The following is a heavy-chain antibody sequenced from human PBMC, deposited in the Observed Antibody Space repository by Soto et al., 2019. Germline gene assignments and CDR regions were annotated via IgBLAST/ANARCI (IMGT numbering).Heavy chain of an antibody. D-gene: IGHD6-6*01. CDR3: ARDPKYSSSSSDDPYYYYSMDV. V-gene: IGHV3-48*02. CDR2: ISSSSSTI. Sequence: GGSLRLSCSASGFTVSSYSMNWVRQAPGKGLEWVSYISSSSSTIYYADSVKGRFTISRDNAKNSLYLQMNSLRDEDTAVYYCARDPKYSSSSSDDPYYYYSMDVWGQGTTVTVSS. CDR1: GFTVSSYS. J-gene: IGHJ6*02.